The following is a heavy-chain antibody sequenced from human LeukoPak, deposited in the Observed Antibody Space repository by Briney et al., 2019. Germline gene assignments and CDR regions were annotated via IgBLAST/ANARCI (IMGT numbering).Heavy chain of an antibody. J-gene: IGHJ4*02. V-gene: IGHV3-11*04. CDR1: GFTFSDPY. CDR2: ISGSGTDI. D-gene: IGHD3-10*01. Sequence: GGSLRLSCEASGFTFSDPYMSWIRQAPGKGLECLSYISGSGTDINYADSVRGRFTISRDNAKNLLYLQMNDLRLEDTAVYYCARVLYGSGSYRYDYWGQGTLVTVSS. CDR3: ARVLYGSGSYRYDY.